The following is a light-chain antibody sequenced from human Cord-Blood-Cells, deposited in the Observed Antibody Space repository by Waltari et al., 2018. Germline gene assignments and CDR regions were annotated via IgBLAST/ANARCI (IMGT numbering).Light chain of an antibody. CDR2: QES. CDR1: KLGDKY. Sequence: SYELTQPPSVSVSPGQTASITCPGDKLGDKYACWYQQKPGQSPLLVIYQESKRPSGIPERFSCSNSGNTATLTISGTQAMDEADYDWQAWDSSTYVFGTGTKVTVL. V-gene: IGLV3-1*01. J-gene: IGLJ1*01. CDR3: QAWDSSTYV.